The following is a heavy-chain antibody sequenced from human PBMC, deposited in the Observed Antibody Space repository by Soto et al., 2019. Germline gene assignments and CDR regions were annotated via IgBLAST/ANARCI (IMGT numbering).Heavy chain of an antibody. V-gene: IGHV4-38-2*02. D-gene: IGHD3-3*01. CDR2: IYQSGSS. Sequence: ASEMKCHSKTVAYYFISDVDYWGWIRKPPGKGREWRGRIYQSGSSYYNTSGKSRFTKSVDTSNNLCSQKLSSVTAADTGVYCCARLSNLSCTYYDFWSGLRRNWFDPWGQGTLVTVSS. CDR3: ARLSNLSCTYYDFWSGLRRNWFDP. J-gene: IGHJ5*02. CDR1: YYFISDVDY.